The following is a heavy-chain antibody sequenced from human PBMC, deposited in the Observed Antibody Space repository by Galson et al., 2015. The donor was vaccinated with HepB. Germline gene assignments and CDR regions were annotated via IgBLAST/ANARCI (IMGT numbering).Heavy chain of an antibody. CDR1: GDSVSSHSAA. V-gene: IGHV6-1*01. J-gene: IGHJ5*02. D-gene: IGHD3-10*01. Sequence: CAISGDSVSSHSAAWNWIRQSPSRGLEWLGRTYYRSKWYNDYAVSVKSRITINPDTSKNQFSLQLNSVTPEDTAVYYCARDGGHLWFDYNWFDPWGQGTLVTVSS. CDR3: ARDGGHLWFDYNWFDP. CDR2: TYYRSKWYN.